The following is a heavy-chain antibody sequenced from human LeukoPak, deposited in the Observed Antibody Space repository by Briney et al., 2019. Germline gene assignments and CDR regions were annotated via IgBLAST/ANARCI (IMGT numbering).Heavy chain of an antibody. CDR2: INPNSGGT. Sequence: GASVKVSCKASGYTFTGYYMHWVRQAPGQGLEWMGWINPNSGGTNYAQKFQGRVTMTRDTSISTAYMELSRLRSDDTAVYYCARDLGRYYYGSGSYPWGQGTLVTVSS. CDR1: GYTFTGYY. CDR3: ARDLGRYYYGSGSYP. D-gene: IGHD3-10*01. V-gene: IGHV1-2*02. J-gene: IGHJ5*02.